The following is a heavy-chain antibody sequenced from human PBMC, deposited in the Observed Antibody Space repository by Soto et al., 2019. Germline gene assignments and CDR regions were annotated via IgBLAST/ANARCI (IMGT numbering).Heavy chain of an antibody. V-gene: IGHV3-11*01. D-gene: IGHD3-10*01. Sequence: XVFLSLSCAASGFTVSDYYVTWIRQAPGKGLEWVSYISSGGGTIHYADSVKGRFTISRDNAKTSLYLQMNSLRAGDTAVYYCARTPTTSGSYHYDSWGQGTLVTFSS. CDR1: GFTVSDYY. J-gene: IGHJ4*02. CDR2: ISSGGGTI. CDR3: ARTPTTSGSYHYDS.